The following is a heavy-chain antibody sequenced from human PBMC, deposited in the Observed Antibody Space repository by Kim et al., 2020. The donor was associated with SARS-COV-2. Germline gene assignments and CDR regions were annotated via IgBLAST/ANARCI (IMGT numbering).Heavy chain of an antibody. D-gene: IGHD2-21*02. CDR3: AIRDLLDCGNLYCYLPLDY. CDR2: ISGSGGTT. CDR1: GFTFSNYA. V-gene: IGHV3-23*01. Sequence: GGSLRLSCAASGFTFSNYAMSWVRQAPGKGLEWVSVISGSGGTTYYADSVKGRFTISRDNSKNTLFLQMNSLRAEDTAVYYCAIRDLLDCGNLYCYLPLDYWGQGTLVTVSS. J-gene: IGHJ4*02.